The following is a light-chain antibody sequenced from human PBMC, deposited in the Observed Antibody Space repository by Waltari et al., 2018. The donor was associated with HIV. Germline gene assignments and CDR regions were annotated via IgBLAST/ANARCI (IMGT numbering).Light chain of an antibody. CDR3: QQYKNWPPLT. CDR2: AAS. Sequence: ETGMTQSPGTLSASPGETVTLSCTASQSIDDKLAWYQQKPGQSPRLLIYAASTGATSVPGRFSGSGSGTQFTLTISNLQSEDSAVYYCQQYKNWPPLTFGQGTKVEIK. J-gene: IGKJ1*01. V-gene: IGKV3-15*01. CDR1: QSIDDK.